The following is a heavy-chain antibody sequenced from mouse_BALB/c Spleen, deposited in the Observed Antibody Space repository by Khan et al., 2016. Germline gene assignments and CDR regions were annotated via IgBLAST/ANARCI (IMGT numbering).Heavy chain of an antibody. D-gene: IGHD1-1*02. CDR2: IYPGNVNT. CDR1: GYTFPTFY. J-gene: IGHJ1*01. Sequence: QVQLKQSGPELVKPGASVRISCKASGYTFPTFYIHWLKQRPGQGLEWIGWIYPGNVNTKYNEKFKDKATLTADKSSSTAYMQLSSLTAEDSAIYFCARGYYYWDFDVWGPGTPVTVSS. CDR3: ARGYYYWDFDV. V-gene: IGHV1S56*01.